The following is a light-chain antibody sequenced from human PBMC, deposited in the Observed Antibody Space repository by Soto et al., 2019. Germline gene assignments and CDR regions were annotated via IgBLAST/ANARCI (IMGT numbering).Light chain of an antibody. CDR2: EVT. CDR1: SSDVGSWDL. V-gene: IGLV2-23*02. CDR3: SSYAGVATSGAI. J-gene: IGLJ2*01. Sequence: QSVLTQPASVSGSPGQSITISCTGASSDVGSWDLVSWYQHHPGRAPKLIIYEVTKRPSGISHRFSGSKSGVTASLTISGLQAEDEADYYCSSYAGVATSGAIFGGGTKLTVL.